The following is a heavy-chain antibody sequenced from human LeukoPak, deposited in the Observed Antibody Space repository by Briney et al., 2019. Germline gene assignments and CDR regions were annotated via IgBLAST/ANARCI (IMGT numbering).Heavy chain of an antibody. D-gene: IGHD2-15*01. CDR3: ARDGGYCSGGSCYVQGYFDY. Sequence: PGGSLRLSCAASGFTFSSYAMHWVRQAPGKGLEYVSAISSNGGSTYYANSVKGRFTISRDNSKNTLYLQMGSLRAEDMAVYYCARDGGYCSGGSCYVQGYFDYWGQGTLVTVSS. CDR2: ISSNGGST. V-gene: IGHV3-64*01. J-gene: IGHJ4*02. CDR1: GFTFSSYA.